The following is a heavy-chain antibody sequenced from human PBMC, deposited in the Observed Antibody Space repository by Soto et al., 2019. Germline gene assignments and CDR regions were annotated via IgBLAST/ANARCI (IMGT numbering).Heavy chain of an antibody. CDR3: ARGDSTDCSNGVCSFFYNHDMDV. CDR2: INPKSGGT. CDR1: GGTFSSYA. J-gene: IGHJ6*02. Sequence: ASVKVSCKASGGTFSSYAISWVRQAPGQGLEWLGRINPKSGGTSTAQKFQGWVTMTTDTSSSTASMGLTRLTSDDTAIYYCARGDSTDCSNGVCSFFYNHDMDVWGQGTTVTVSS. V-gene: IGHV1-2*04. D-gene: IGHD2-8*01.